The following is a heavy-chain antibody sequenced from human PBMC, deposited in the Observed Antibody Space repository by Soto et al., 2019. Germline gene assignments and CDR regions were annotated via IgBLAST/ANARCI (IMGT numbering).Heavy chain of an antibody. CDR1: GFTFSSYG. CDR3: AKERLNGPTDYFDY. Sequence: LRLSCAASGFTFSSYGMHWVRQAPGKGLEWVAVISYDGSNKYYADSVKGRFTISRDNSKNTLYLQMNSLRAEDTAVYYCAKERLNGPTDYFDYWGQGTLVTVSS. D-gene: IGHD3-22*01. J-gene: IGHJ4*02. CDR2: ISYDGSNK. V-gene: IGHV3-30*18.